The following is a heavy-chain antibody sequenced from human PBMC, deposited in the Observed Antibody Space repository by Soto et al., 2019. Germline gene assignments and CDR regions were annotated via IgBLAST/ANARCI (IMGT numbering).Heavy chain of an antibody. J-gene: IGHJ5*02. CDR2: ISAYNGNT. CDR1: GYTFTSYG. CDR3: ARDRTQGWFGELLSWFDP. V-gene: IGHV1-18*04. Sequence: QVQLVQSGAEVKKPGASVKVSCKASGYTFTSYGISWVRQAPGQGLEWMGWISAYNGNTNYAQKLLGRVTMTTDTSTSTAYMELRSLRSDDTAVYYCARDRTQGWFGELLSWFDPWGQGTLVTVSS. D-gene: IGHD3-10*01.